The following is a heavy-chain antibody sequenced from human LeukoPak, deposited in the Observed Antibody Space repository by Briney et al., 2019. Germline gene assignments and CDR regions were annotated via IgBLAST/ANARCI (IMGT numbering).Heavy chain of an antibody. CDR1: GFTFSSYW. V-gene: IGHV3-7*01. Sequence: GGSLRLSCAASGFTFSSYWMSWVRQAPGKGLEGVANIKKDGSEKYYVDSVKGRFTISRDKAKNSLYLQMNSLRAEDTAVYYCARVGVGARFDYWGQGTLVTVPS. D-gene: IGHD1-26*01. CDR3: ARVGVGARFDY. J-gene: IGHJ4*02. CDR2: IKKDGSEK.